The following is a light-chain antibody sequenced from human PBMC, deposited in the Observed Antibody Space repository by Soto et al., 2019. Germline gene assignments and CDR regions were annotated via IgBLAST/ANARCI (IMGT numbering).Light chain of an antibody. Sequence: ASVGDRVTITCRASQSISTWLAWLQQKPGKAPKLLISKASNLESGVPSRFSGSGSGTDFTLTISSLQPDDSATYYCQKYNSYRAFGQGTKVDIK. CDR3: QKYNSYRA. CDR2: KAS. CDR1: QSISTW. V-gene: IGKV1-5*03. J-gene: IGKJ1*01.